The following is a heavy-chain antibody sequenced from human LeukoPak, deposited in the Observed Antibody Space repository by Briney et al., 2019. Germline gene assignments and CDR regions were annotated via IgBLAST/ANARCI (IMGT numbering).Heavy chain of an antibody. Sequence: ASVKVSCKASGGTFISYAISWVRQAPGQGLEWMGGIIPIFGTANSAQKFQGRVTITADESTSTAYMELSSLRSEDTAVCYCARDGDYYDSSGYYVVWGQGTLVTVSS. D-gene: IGHD3-22*01. V-gene: IGHV1-69*13. CDR1: GGTFISYA. CDR2: IIPIFGTA. J-gene: IGHJ4*02. CDR3: ARDGDYYDSSGYYVV.